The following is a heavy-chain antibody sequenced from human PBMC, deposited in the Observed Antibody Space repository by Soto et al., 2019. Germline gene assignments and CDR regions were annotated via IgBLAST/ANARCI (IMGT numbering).Heavy chain of an antibody. Sequence: GGSLRLSCAASGFSFSTYNMDWVRQAPGKGPEWIAYISTTSFTIYYADSVKGRFTISRDNDRNSLYLEMNSLRDEDTAVYYCARDRCYDGTCYSASDSWGQGTLVTV. CDR2: ISTTSFTI. CDR1: GFSFSTYN. J-gene: IGHJ5*01. V-gene: IGHV3-48*02. D-gene: IGHD2-15*01. CDR3: ARDRCYDGTCYSASDS.